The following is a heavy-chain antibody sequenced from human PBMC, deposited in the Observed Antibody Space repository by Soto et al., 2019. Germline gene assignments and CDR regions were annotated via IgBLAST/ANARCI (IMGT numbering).Heavy chain of an antibody. D-gene: IGHD6-13*01. CDR1: GGSFSGYY. CDR3: AREGIAAAGNYFDY. CDR2: IYYSGST. Sequence: SETLSLTCAVYGGSFSGYYWSWIRQHPGKGLEWIGYIYYSGSTYYNPSLKSRVTISVDTSKNQFSLKLSSVTAADTAVYYCAREGIAAAGNYFDYWGQGTLVTVSS. V-gene: IGHV4-31*11. J-gene: IGHJ4*02.